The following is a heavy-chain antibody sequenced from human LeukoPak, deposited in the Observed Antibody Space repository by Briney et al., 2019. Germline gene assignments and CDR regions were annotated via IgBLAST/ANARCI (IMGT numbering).Heavy chain of an antibody. CDR1: GGSFSGYY. V-gene: IGHV4-34*12. D-gene: IGHD2-15*01. CDR3: ARAKYCSGGSCYHLDY. Sequence: SETLSLTCAVYGGSFSGYYWSWIRQPPGKGLEWIGEIIHSGSTNYNPSLKSRVTISVDTSKNQFSLKLSSVTAADTAVYYCARAKYCSGGSCYHLDYWGQGTLVTVSS. CDR2: IIHSGST. J-gene: IGHJ4*02.